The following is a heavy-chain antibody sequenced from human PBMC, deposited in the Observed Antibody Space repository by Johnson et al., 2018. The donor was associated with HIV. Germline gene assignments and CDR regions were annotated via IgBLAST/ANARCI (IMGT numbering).Heavy chain of an antibody. D-gene: IGHD1-26*01. CDR3: AKDNPVGATRGIAFDI. V-gene: IGHV3-30*02. CDR2: IRYDGSNK. Sequence: QMLLVESGGGVVQPGGSLRLSCAASGFTFSSYGMHWVRQAPGKGLEWVAFIRYDGSNKYYADSVKGRFTISRDNSKNTLYLQMNSLRAEDTAVYYCAKDNPVGATRGIAFDIWGQGTMVTVSS. CDR1: GFTFSSYG. J-gene: IGHJ3*02.